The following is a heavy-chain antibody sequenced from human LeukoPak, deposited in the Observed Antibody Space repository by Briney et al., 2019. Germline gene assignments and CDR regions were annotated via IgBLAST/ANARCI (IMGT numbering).Heavy chain of an antibody. J-gene: IGHJ4*02. CDR3: ATESSGWYFDY. Sequence: SETLSLTCTGSGGSISSYYWSWIRQPPGKGLEWIGYIYYSGSTNYNPSLKSRVTISVDTSKNQFSLKLSSVTAADTAVYYCATESSGWYFDYWGQGTLVTVSS. CDR2: IYYSGST. CDR1: GGSISSYY. V-gene: IGHV4-59*01. D-gene: IGHD6-19*01.